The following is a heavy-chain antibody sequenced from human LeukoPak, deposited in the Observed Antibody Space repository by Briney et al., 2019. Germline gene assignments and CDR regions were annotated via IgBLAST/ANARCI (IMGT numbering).Heavy chain of an antibody. CDR2: IYYSGST. D-gene: IGHD5-12*01. CDR1: GGSISSYY. J-gene: IGHJ4*02. V-gene: IGHV4-59*01. CDR3: ARGRGGGYEH. Sequence: SETLSLTCTVSGGSISSYYWSWIRQPPGKGLEWIGYIYYSGSTNYNPSLKSRVTISVDTSKNHFSLKLSSVTAADTAVYYCARGRGGGYEHWGQGTLVTASS.